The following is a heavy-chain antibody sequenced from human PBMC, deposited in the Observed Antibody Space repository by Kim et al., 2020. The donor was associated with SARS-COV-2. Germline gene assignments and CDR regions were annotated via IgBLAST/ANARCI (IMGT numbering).Heavy chain of an antibody. CDR1: GDTFSSYA. J-gene: IGHJ5*02. CDR3: ARDYYDSSGYYYGPNWFDP. CDR2: IIPILGIA. Sequence: SVKVSCKASGDTFSSYAISWVRQAPGQGLEWMGRIIPILGIANYAQKFQGRVTITADKSTSTAYMELSSLRSEDTAVYYCARDYYDSSGYYYGPNWFDPWGQGTLVTVSS. D-gene: IGHD3-22*01. V-gene: IGHV1-69*04.